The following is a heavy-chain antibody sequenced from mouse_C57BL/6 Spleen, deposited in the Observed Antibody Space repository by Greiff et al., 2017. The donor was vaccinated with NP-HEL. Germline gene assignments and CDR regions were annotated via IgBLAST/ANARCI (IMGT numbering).Heavy chain of an antibody. Sequence: EVQLVESGGDLVKPGGSLKLSCAASGFTFSSYGMSWVRQTPDKRLEWVATISSGGSYTYYPDSVKGRFTISRDNAKNTLYLQMSSLKSEDTAMYYCARQELTGTKAMDYWGQGTSVTVSS. CDR1: GFTFSSYG. CDR3: ARQELTGTKAMDY. CDR2: ISSGGSYT. V-gene: IGHV5-6*01. J-gene: IGHJ4*01. D-gene: IGHD4-1*01.